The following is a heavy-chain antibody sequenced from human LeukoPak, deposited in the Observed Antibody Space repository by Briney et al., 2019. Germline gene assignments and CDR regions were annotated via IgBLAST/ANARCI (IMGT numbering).Heavy chain of an antibody. CDR3: ARHLVGASYGMDV. CDR1: GYSFTSYW. CDR2: IYPGDSDT. D-gene: IGHD1-26*01. Sequence: GESLKISCKGSGYSFTSYWIGWVRQMPGKGLDWMGIIYPGDSDTRYSPSFQGQVTISADESISTAYLQWSSLKASDTAMYYCARHLVGASYGMDVWGQGTTVTVSS. J-gene: IGHJ6*02. V-gene: IGHV5-51*01.